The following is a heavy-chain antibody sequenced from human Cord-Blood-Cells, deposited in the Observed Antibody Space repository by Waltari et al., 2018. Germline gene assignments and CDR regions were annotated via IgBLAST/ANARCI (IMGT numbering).Heavy chain of an antibody. Sequence: EVQLVETGGGLIQPGGSRRLPCGQSGFTVSRHFITRAGQAPGKGLEWVSDIYSGGSTYYADSVKGRFTISRDNSKNRLYLQMNSLRAEGTAVYYCARDMGLEANYDAFDIWGQGTMVTVSS. CDR1: GFTVSRHF. V-gene: IGHV3-53*02. J-gene: IGHJ3*02. CDR3: ARDMGLEANYDAFDI. CDR2: IYSGGST. D-gene: IGHD4-4*01.